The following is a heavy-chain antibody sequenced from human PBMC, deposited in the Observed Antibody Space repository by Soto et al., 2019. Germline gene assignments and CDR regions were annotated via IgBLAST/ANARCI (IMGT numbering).Heavy chain of an antibody. Sequence: ASVKVSCKASGGTFSTYAISWVRQAPGQGLEWMGGIIPIFGTANYAQKFQGRVTITADESTSTVYMELRSLRSEDTAVYYCARDWGYDSSAYNNWFDPWGQGTLVTVSS. CDR2: IIPIFGTA. J-gene: IGHJ5*02. CDR1: GGTFSTYA. CDR3: ARDWGYDSSAYNNWFDP. V-gene: IGHV1-69*13. D-gene: IGHD3-22*01.